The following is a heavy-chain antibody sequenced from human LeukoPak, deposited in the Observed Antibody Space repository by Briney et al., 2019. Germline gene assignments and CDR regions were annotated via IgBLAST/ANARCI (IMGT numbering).Heavy chain of an antibody. J-gene: IGHJ6*04. D-gene: IGHD3-3*01. CDR2: MDHSGST. CDR3: ARGQGDAWSGYVPNV. CDR1: GGAISGNY. Sequence: SETLSVTCAVCGGAISGNYWSWIRQPPGKGLEWIGEMDHSGSTNYNPSLKSRVTISVDTSKNHFSLKLSSVTAADTAVYYCARGQGDAWSGYVPNVWGEGTTVTVSS. V-gene: IGHV4-34*01.